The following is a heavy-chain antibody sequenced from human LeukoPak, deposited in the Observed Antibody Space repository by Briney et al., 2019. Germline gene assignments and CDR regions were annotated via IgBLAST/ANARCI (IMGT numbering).Heavy chain of an antibody. CDR2: IKEDGSDK. D-gene: IGHD5-24*01. Sequence: GGSLRLSCAASGFTFSNFWMSWVRQAPGKGLEWVANIKEDGSDKYYVDSVKGRFTISRDNAKNSQYLQMNSLRAEDTAVYYCARDTGYNTFDYWGQGTLVTVSS. CDR1: GFTFSNFW. J-gene: IGHJ4*02. V-gene: IGHV3-7*05. CDR3: ARDTGYNTFDY.